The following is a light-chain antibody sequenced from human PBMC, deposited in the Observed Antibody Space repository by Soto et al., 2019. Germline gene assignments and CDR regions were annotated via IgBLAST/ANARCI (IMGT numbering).Light chain of an antibody. V-gene: IGKV1-5*01. CDR2: DVS. Sequence: DIQMTQSPSTLSASVGDRVTISCRASQTISSWLAWYQQKPGKAPKLLIYDVSSLESGVPSRFSGSGSGTEFTLTISSLQPDDFATYYCQQYNTFSTFGKGTKVDIK. CDR1: QTISSW. CDR3: QQYNTFST. J-gene: IGKJ1*01.